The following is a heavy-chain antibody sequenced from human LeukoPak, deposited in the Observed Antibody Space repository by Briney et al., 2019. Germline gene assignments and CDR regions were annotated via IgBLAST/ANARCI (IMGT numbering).Heavy chain of an antibody. D-gene: IGHD4-17*01. Sequence: GASVKVSCKASGYTFTGYYMHWVRQAPGQGLEWMGWINPNSGGTNYAQKFQGRVTMTRDTSISTAYMELSRLRSDDTAVYYCARGPTVTTRSYYYMDVWGKGTTVTISS. V-gene: IGHV1-2*02. CDR1: GYTFTGYY. J-gene: IGHJ6*03. CDR2: INPNSGGT. CDR3: ARGPTVTTRSYYYMDV.